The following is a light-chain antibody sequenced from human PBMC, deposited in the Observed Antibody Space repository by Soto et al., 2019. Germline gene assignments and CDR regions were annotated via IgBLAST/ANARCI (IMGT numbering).Light chain of an antibody. Sequence: QSALTQPASVSASPGQSITISCTGTSSDVGGYNFVSWYQQHPGKAPKLLIYEVRNRPSGVSGRFSGSKSGYTASLTISGLLSEDEADYYCATWDDSLNVVFGGGTKVTVL. V-gene: IGLV2-14*01. J-gene: IGLJ2*01. CDR1: SSDVGGYNF. CDR3: ATWDDSLNVV. CDR2: EVR.